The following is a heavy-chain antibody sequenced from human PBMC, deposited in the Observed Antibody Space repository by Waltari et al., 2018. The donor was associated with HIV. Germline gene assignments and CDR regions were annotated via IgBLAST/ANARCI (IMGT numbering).Heavy chain of an antibody. V-gene: IGHV3-74*01. Sequence: EVQLVESGGGLVQPGGPLSLSCVASGFSFSNYGMHWLPQAPGNGLVWFSRFNRDVGIKNYAESVKGRFTISRDNARNTVYLQMTSLRVEDTAVYYCARGGGRYSPPGYWGQGTLVAVSS. CDR2: FNRDVGIK. CDR3: ARGGGRYSPPGY. D-gene: IGHD5-18*01. CDR1: GFSFSNYG. J-gene: IGHJ4*02.